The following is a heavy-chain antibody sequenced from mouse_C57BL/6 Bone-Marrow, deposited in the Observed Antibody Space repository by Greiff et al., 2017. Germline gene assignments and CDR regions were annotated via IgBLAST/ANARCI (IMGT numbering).Heavy chain of an antibody. V-gene: IGHV14-3*01. CDR2: IDPANGNT. CDR1: GFNIKNTY. J-gene: IGHJ3*01. CDR3: ARATMVTTGSSWFAY. Sequence: EVKLMESVAELVRPGASVKLSCTASGFNIKNTYMHWVKQRPEQGLEWIGRIDPANGNTKYAPKFQGKATITADTSSNTAYLQLSSLTSEDTAIYYCARATMVTTGSSWFAYWGQGTLVTVSA. D-gene: IGHD2-2*01.